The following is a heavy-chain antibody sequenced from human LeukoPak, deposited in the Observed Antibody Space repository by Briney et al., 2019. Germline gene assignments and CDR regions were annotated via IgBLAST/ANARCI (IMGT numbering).Heavy chain of an antibody. CDR2: IDWDDDK. Sequence: SGPTPGNPTQTLTLTCTFSGFSLSTSGMCVSWIRQPPGKALEWLARIDWDDDKYYSTSLKTRLTISKDTSKNQVVLTMTNMDPVDTATYYCARILNSGWAELDYWGQGTLVTVSS. CDR3: ARILNSGWAELDY. CDR1: GFSLSTSGMC. D-gene: IGHD6-19*01. V-gene: IGHV2-70*11. J-gene: IGHJ4*02.